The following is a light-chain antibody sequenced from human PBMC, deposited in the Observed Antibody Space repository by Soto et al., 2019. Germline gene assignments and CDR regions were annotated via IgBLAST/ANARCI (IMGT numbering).Light chain of an antibody. Sequence: EIVLTQSPTPLSLSQRERATLSCGASESVSSSFLAWYQHKPGLAPRLLIYDASSRATGIPDRFTGSGSGTDFTLTISRLEPEDFAIYYCQQDGSSMPVTFGQGTRLAIK. CDR3: QQDGSSMPVT. CDR1: ESVSSSF. V-gene: IGKV3D-20*01. J-gene: IGKJ5*01. CDR2: DAS.